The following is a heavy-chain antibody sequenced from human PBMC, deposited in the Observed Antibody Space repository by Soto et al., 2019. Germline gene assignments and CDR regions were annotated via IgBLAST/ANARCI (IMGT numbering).Heavy chain of an antibody. CDR2: TYYRSKWYN. J-gene: IGHJ6*03. V-gene: IGHV6-1*01. CDR1: GDRVSSNSAA. CDR3: ARDPTKSTPGYYYYYYMDV. Sequence: SQTLSLTCAISGDRVSSNSAAWNWIRQSPSRGLEWLGRTYYRSKWYNDYAVSVKSRITINPDTSKNQFSLQLNSVTPEDTAVYYCARDPTKSTPGYYYYYYMDVWGKGTTVTVSS.